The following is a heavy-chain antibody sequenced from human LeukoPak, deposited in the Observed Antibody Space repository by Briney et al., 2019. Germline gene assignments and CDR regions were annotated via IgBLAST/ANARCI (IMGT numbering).Heavy chain of an antibody. V-gene: IGHV1-69*13. CDR2: IIPIFGTA. CDR1: GCTFSSYA. J-gene: IGHJ6*03. Sequence: GASVKVSCKASGCTFSSYAISWVRQAPGQGLEWMGGIIPIFGTANYAQKFQGRVTITADESTSTAYMELSSLRSEDTAVYYCARAPHYYYYMDVWGKGTTVTVSS. CDR3: ARAPHYYYYMDV.